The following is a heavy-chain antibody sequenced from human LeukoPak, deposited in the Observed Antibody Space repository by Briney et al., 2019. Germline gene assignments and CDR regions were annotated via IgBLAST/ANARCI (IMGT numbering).Heavy chain of an antibody. CDR2: IYHSGST. V-gene: IGHV4-30-2*01. CDR1: GGSISSGGYS. Sequence: NPSETLSLTCAVSGGSISSGGYSWSWIRQPPGKGLEWIGYIYHSGSTYYNPSLKSRVTISVDRSKNQFSLKLSSVTAADTAVYYCARSRQASGLFNSWGQGTLVVVSS. CDR3: ARSRQASGLFNS. D-gene: IGHD3-10*01. J-gene: IGHJ5*01.